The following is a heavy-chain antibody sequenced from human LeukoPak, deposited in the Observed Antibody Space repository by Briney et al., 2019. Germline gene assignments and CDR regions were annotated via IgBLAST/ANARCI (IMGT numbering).Heavy chain of an antibody. CDR2: IIPIFGTA. D-gene: IGHD1-26*01. V-gene: IGHV1-69*01. CDR3: AVPPATQYYFDY. Sequence: GASVKVSCKASGGTFSSYAISWVRQAPGQGLEWMGGIIPIFGTANYAQKFLGRVTITADESTSTAYMELSSLRSEDTAVYYCAVPPATQYYFDYWGQGTLVTVSS. J-gene: IGHJ4*02. CDR1: GGTFSSYA.